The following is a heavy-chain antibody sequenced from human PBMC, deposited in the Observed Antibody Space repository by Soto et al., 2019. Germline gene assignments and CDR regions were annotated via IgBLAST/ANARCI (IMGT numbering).Heavy chain of an antibody. D-gene: IGHD6-13*01. Sequence: QLQLQESGSGLVKPSQTLSLTCAVSGGSISSGGYSWNWIRQPPGKGLEWIGYIYHSGSNYYNPSLKSRVTISVDRSKNQFSLKLSSVTAADTAVYYCASSHAGAHITAAVHWGQGTLVTVSS. J-gene: IGHJ4*02. V-gene: IGHV4-30-2*01. CDR1: GGSISSGGYS. CDR2: IYHSGSN. CDR3: ASSHAGAHITAAVH.